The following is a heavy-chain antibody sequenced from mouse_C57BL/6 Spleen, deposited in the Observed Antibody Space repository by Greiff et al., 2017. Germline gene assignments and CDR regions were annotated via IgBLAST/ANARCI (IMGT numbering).Heavy chain of an antibody. D-gene: IGHD2-5*01. CDR1: GYTFTSYW. J-gene: IGHJ3*01. CDR2: IYPGSGST. CDR3: ARWDYSNSPWFAY. V-gene: IGHV1-55*01. Sequence: QVQLQQPGAELVKPGASVKMSCKASGYTFTSYWITWVKQRPGQGLEWIGDIYPGSGSTNYNEKFKSKATLTVDTSSSTAYMQLSSLTSEDSAVYYCARWDYSNSPWFAYWGQGTLVTVSA.